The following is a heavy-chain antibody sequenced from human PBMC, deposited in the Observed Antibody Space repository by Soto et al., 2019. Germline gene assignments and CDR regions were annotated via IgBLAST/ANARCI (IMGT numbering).Heavy chain of an antibody. CDR2: IVVGSGNT. Sequence: SVKVSCKASGFTFTSSAMQWVRQARGQRLEWIGWIVVGSGNTNYAQKFQERVTITRDMSTSTAYMELSSLRSGDPAVYYCAAQGPSAVTTTSAFDIGGQGTMVTVS. D-gene: IGHD4-17*01. CDR1: GFTFTSSA. V-gene: IGHV1-58*02. CDR3: AAQGPSAVTTTSAFDI. J-gene: IGHJ3*02.